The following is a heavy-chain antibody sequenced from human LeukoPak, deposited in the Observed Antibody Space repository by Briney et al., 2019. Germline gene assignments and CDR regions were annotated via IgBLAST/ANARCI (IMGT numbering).Heavy chain of an antibody. CDR2: IIPILGIA. J-gene: IGHJ4*02. D-gene: IGHD1-26*01. Sequence: GASVKVSCKASGGTFSSYAISWVRQAPGQGLEWMGRIIPILGIANYAQKFQGRVTITADKSTSTAYMELSSLGSEDTAVYYCATDIVGATLYPTQPTDYWGQGTLVTVSS. CDR3: ATDIVGATLYPTQPTDY. V-gene: IGHV1-69*04. CDR1: GGTFSSYA.